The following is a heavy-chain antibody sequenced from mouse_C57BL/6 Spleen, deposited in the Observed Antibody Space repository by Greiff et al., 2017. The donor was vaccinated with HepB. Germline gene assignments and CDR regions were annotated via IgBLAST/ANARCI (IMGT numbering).Heavy chain of an antibody. Sequence: QVQLKESGAELVRPGASVTLSCKASGYTFTDYEMHWVKQTPVHGLEWIGAIDPETGGTAYNQKFKGKAILTADKSSSTAYMELRSLTSEDSAVYYCTPLRRFAYWGQGTLVTVAA. J-gene: IGHJ3*01. D-gene: IGHD2-4*01. V-gene: IGHV1-15*01. CDR1: GYTFTDYE. CDR2: IDPETGGT. CDR3: TPLRRFAY.